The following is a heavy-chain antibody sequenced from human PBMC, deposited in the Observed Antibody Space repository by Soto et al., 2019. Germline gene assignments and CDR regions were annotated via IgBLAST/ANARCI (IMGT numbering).Heavy chain of an antibody. CDR2: IWYDGSNK. CDR1: VVPISSYR. J-gene: IGHJ4*02. CDR3: VKPPGYYIDSSTYYYG. V-gene: IGHV3-33*06. Sequence: AASVVPISSYRMRADRKAPRKGMEWVAVIWYDGSNKYYADSVKGRFTISRDNSKNTLYLQMNSLRAEDTAVYYCVKPPGYYIDSSTYYYGWGQGRLVTMSS. D-gene: IGHD3-22*01.